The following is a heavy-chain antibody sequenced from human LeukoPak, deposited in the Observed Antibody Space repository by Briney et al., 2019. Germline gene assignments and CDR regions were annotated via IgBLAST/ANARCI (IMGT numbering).Heavy chain of an antibody. CDR3: ARRVPYDSSGFDY. V-gene: IGHV4-59*08. CDR2: IYYSGST. J-gene: IGHJ4*02. Sequence: SETLSLTCTVSGGSISSYYWSWIRQPPGKGLEWVGYIYYSGSTNYNPSLKSRVTISVDTSKNPFSLKLSSVTAADTAVYYCARRVPYDSSGFDYWGQGTLVTVSS. D-gene: IGHD3-22*01. CDR1: GGSISSYY.